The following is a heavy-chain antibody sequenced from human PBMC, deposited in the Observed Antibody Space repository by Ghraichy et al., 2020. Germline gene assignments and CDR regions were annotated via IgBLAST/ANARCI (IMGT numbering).Heavy chain of an antibody. D-gene: IGHD6-6*01. V-gene: IGHV3-15*01. CDR3: TEEAEGFEYSSSSGEVYYYYRDV. Sequence: LSLTCAASGFTFSNSWMSWIRQAPGKGLEWVGRIKSKTDGGTTDYAAPVKGRFTISRDDPKNTLYLQMNSLKTEDTAVYYCTEEAEGFEYSSSSGEVYYYYRDVWGKGTTVTVSS. CDR1: GFTFSNSW. J-gene: IGHJ6*03. CDR2: IKSKTDGGTT.